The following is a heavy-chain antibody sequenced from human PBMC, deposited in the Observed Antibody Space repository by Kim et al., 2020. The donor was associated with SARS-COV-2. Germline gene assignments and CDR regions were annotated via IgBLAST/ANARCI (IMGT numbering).Heavy chain of an antibody. V-gene: IGHV4-59*13. CDR1: GGSISSYY. CDR3: ARGGYGSGSLNWFDP. D-gene: IGHD3-10*01. CDR2: IYYSGST. J-gene: IGHJ5*02. Sequence: SETLSLTCTVSGGSISSYYWSWIRQPPGKGLEWIGYIYYSGSTNYNPSLKSRVTISVDTSKNQFSLKLSSVTAADTAVYYCARGGYGSGSLNWFDPWGQGTLVTVSS.